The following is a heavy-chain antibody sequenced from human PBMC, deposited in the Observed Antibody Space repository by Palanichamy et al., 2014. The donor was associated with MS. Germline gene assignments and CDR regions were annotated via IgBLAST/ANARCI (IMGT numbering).Heavy chain of an antibody. J-gene: IGHJ4*02. Sequence: QVQLVQSGSEVEKPGASVKVSCKASGYTFTSHSIHWVRQAPGQRLEWMGWINTGNGDTRYSQNFQGRVTITRDTSANTAYMELSSLRSEDTAVYYCARETYSNGWKKDFDYWGQGALVTVSS. D-gene: IGHD6-19*01. CDR2: INTGNGDT. CDR1: GYTFTSHS. CDR3: ARETYSNGWKKDFDY. V-gene: IGHV1-3*04.